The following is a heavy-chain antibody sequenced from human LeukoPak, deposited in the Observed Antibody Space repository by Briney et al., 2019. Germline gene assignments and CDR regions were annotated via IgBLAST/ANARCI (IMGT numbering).Heavy chain of an antibody. V-gene: IGHV5-51*01. Sequence: GESLKISCKGSGYSFTRYWIGWVRQMPGKGLEWMGIIYPGDSDTRYSPSFQGQVTISADKSISTAYLQWSSLKASDTAMYYCARVLRGIAARRASGWFDPWGQGTLVTVSS. CDR2: IYPGDSDT. CDR3: ARVLRGIAARRASGWFDP. CDR1: GYSFTRYW. J-gene: IGHJ5*02. D-gene: IGHD6-6*01.